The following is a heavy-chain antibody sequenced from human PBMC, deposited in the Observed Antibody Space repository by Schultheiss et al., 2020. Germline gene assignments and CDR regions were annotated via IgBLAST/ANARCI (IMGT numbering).Heavy chain of an antibody. CDR1: RFAFSRYA. D-gene: IGHD2-15*01. Sequence: GESLKISCAASRFAFSRYAMSWVRQAPGKGLEWVSAISGSGGSTYYADSVKGRFTISRDNSKNTLYVQMNSLRAEDTAVYYCAKTGPPVVVVAASPIYYFDYWGQGTLVTVSS. CDR2: ISGSGGST. J-gene: IGHJ4*02. V-gene: IGHV3-23*01. CDR3: AKTGPPVVVVAASPIYYFDY.